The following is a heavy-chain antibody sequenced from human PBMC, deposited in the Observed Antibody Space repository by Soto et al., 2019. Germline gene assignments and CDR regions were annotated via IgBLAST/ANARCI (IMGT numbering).Heavy chain of an antibody. CDR2: IYYSGST. CDR1: GGSFSSYY. Sequence: PSETLSLTCAVYGGSFSSYYWSWIRQPPGKGLEWIGYIYYSGSTNYNPSLKSRVTISADTSKNQFSLKLSSVTAADTAVYYCARIIAAAGTVLDYWGQGTLVTVSS. J-gene: IGHJ4*02. V-gene: IGHV4-59*08. CDR3: ARIIAAAGTVLDY. D-gene: IGHD6-13*01.